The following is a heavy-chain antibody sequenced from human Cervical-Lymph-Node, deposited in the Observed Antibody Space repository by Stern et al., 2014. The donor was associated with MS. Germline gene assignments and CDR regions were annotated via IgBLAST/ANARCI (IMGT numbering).Heavy chain of an antibody. J-gene: IGHJ6*02. CDR3: ARSSSPSPYYYYGMDV. CDR1: GFTFSSYG. CDR2: IWYDGSNK. Sequence: VQLVQSGGGVVQPGRSLRLSCAASGFTFSSYGMHWVRQAPGKGLEWAAVIWYDGSNKYYADSVKGRFTISRDNSKNTLYLQMNSLRAEDTAVYYCARSSSPSPYYYYGMDVWGQGTTVTVSS. D-gene: IGHD6-13*01. V-gene: IGHV3-33*01.